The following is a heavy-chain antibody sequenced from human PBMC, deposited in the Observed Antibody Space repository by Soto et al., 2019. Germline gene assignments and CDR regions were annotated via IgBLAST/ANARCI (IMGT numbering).Heavy chain of an antibody. Sequence: EVQLVESGGGLVQTGGSLRLSCAASGFTFCSYWMHWVRQAPGKGVVWVSRINGDGGSTNYADSVKGRFTISRDNAKNTVYLKVDSLRAEDTAVYYCARGLYLKYGQDYWGQGTLVNVSS. J-gene: IGHJ4*02. CDR1: GFTFCSYW. CDR2: INGDGGST. D-gene: IGHD2-2*01. V-gene: IGHV3-74*01. CDR3: ARGLYLKYGQDY.